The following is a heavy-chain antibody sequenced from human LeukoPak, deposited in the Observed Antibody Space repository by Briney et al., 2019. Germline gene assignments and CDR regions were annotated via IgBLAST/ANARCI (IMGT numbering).Heavy chain of an antibody. D-gene: IGHD4-17*01. CDR2: ISHDGSNK. J-gene: IGHJ4*02. CDR1: GFTFSSYG. CDR3: AKARDGDPDY. Sequence: GGSLRLSCAASGFTFSSYGMHWVRQAPGKGLEWVAVISHDGSNKYYADSVKGRFTISRDNSKNTLYLQMNSLRAEDTAVYYCAKARDGDPDYWGQGTLVTVSS. V-gene: IGHV3-30*18.